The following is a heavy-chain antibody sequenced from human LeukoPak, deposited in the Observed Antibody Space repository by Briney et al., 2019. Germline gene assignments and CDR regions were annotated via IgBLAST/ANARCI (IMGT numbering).Heavy chain of an antibody. D-gene: IGHD5-18*01. Sequence: SETLSLTCTVSGGSISSYYWSWIRQPPGKGLEWIGYIYYSGSTNYNPTLKSRVTISVDTSKNQFSLKLSSVTAADTAVYYCARKVGCSYGSPPNYYYYYGMDVWGQGTTVTVSS. CDR1: GGSISSYY. CDR3: ARKVGCSYGSPPNYYYYYGMDV. J-gene: IGHJ6*02. CDR2: IYYSGST. V-gene: IGHV4-59*08.